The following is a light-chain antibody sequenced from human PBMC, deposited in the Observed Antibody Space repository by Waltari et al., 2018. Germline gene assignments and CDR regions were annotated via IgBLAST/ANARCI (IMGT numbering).Light chain of an antibody. Sequence: DIVLTQSPGPLSLSPGERASLPCRASQSITNNYLAWYQQIPGQAPRVLIYHASTRANGIPDRFSGSGSGTDFTLTISRLEPEDFAVYYCQKYGSTPRPFGGGTKVEIK. J-gene: IGKJ4*01. CDR1: QSITNNY. V-gene: IGKV3-20*01. CDR3: QKYGSTPRP. CDR2: HAS.